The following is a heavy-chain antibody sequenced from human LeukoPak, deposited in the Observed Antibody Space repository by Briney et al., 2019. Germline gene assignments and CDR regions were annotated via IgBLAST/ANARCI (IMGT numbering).Heavy chain of an antibody. J-gene: IGHJ5*02. Sequence: SETLSLTCTVSGGSISSSSYYWGWIRQPPGKGLEWIGSIYYSGSTYYNPSLKSRVTISVDTSKNQFSLKLSSVTAADTAVYYCARLGSSGWYTNYWSDPWGQGTLVTVSS. CDR1: GGSISSSSYY. CDR2: IYYSGST. CDR3: ARLGSSGWYTNYWSDP. D-gene: IGHD6-19*01. V-gene: IGHV4-39*01.